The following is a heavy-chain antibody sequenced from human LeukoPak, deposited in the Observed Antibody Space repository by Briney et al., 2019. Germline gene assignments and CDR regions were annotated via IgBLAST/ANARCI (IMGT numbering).Heavy chain of an antibody. CDR1: GYTFTGYY. J-gene: IGHJ1*01. CDR2: INPNSGGT. CDR3: ASEFGYCSGGSCYSDPTEYFQH. D-gene: IGHD2-15*01. Sequence: ASVKVSCKASGYTFTGYYMHWVRQAPGHGLEWMGWINPNSGGTNYAQKFQGRVTMTRDTSISTAYMELSRLRSDDTAVYYCASEFGYCSGGSCYSDPTEYFQHWGQGTLVTVSS. V-gene: IGHV1-2*02.